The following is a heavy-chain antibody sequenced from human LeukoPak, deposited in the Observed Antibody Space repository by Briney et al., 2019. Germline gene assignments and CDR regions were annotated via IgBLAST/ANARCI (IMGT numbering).Heavy chain of an antibody. Sequence: SETLSLTCSVSGGSISNYYWSWIRQPAGKGLEWIGRIYTSGSTSYNPSLKSRVTMSVDTSKNQFSLKLSSVTAADTAVYYCARVGSSGSGSYYPDYWGQGTLVTVSS. CDR2: IYTSGST. CDR1: GGSISNYY. CDR3: ARVGSSGSGSYYPDY. V-gene: IGHV4-4*07. J-gene: IGHJ4*02. D-gene: IGHD3-10*01.